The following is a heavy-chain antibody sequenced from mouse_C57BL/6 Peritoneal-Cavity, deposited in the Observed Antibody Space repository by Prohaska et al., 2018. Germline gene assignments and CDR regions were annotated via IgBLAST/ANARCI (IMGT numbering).Heavy chain of an antibody. CDR3: ARHWGDAMDY. Sequence: LTSYGAYWVRQPPGKGLVWLVVIWSDGSTTYNSALISRLSISKDNSKSQVFLKMNSLQTDDTAMYYCARHWGDAMDYWGQGTSVTVSS. CDR2: IWSDGST. J-gene: IGHJ4*01. CDR1: LTSYG. V-gene: IGHV2-6-1*01.